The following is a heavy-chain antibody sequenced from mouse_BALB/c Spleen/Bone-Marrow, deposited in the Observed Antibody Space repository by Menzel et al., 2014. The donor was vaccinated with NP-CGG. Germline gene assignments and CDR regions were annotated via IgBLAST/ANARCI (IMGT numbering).Heavy chain of an antibody. CDR1: GYTFTEYT. Sequence: VQLQQSGPELVKPGASVKISCKTSGYTFTEYTMHWVKQSHGKSLEWIGSINPNNGGTSYNQKFKGKATLTVDKSSSTAYMELRSLTSEDSAVYYCARGGFLRHYFDFWGHGTTLTVSS. CDR3: ARGGFLRHYFDF. V-gene: IGHV1-22*01. J-gene: IGHJ2*01. CDR2: INPNNGGT. D-gene: IGHD1-1*01.